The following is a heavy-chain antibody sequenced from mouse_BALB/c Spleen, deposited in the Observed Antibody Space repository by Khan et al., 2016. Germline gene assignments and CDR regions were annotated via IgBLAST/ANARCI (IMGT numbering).Heavy chain of an antibody. CDR2: INPDSSTI. CDR3: ARPRCDSCFDF. V-gene: IGHV4-1*02. D-gene: IGHD3-2*01. CDR1: GFDFSRYW. Sequence: EVKLLESGCGLVQPGGSLKLSCAASGFDFSRYWMTWVRQAPGQGLEWIGEINPDSSTINYTPSLKDKFIISRDNAKNTLFLQMSKVRSEDTVLCCSARPRCDSCFDFWGAGTKVTVSS. J-gene: IGHJ1*01.